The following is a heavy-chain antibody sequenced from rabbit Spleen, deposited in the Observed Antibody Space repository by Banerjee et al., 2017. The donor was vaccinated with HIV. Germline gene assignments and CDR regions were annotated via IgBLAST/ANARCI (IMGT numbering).Heavy chain of an antibody. V-gene: IGHV1S43*01. D-gene: IGHD7-1*01. CDR1: GFDFNSYY. Sequence: QEQLKESGGGLVQPGGSLKLSCKASGFDFNSYYMSWVRQAPGKGLEWIGYIDTGRGTTRYASWAKGRFTISRSTSLNTVDLKMTSLTAADTATYFCARDLTYAGYAGYGHGFTLWGPGTLVTVS. CDR3: ARDLTYAGYAGYGHGFTL. CDR2: IDTGRGTT. J-gene: IGHJ4*01.